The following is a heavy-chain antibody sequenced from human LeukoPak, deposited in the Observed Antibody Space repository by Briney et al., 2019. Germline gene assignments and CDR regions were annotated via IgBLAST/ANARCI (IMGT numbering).Heavy chain of an antibody. CDR2: IGISSGNT. J-gene: IGHJ4*02. Sequence: GGSLRLSCTASGFPFSDYSMNWVRQAPGKGLEWISYIGISSGNTKYADSVKGRFTISADNARHSLYLQMNSLRVEDTAVYYCARDHNYAFDNWGQGTLVSVSS. V-gene: IGHV3-48*04. D-gene: IGHD1-1*01. CDR1: GFPFSDYS. CDR3: ARDHNYAFDN.